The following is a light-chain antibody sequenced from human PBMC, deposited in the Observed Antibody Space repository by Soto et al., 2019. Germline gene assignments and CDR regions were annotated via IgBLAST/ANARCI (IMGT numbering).Light chain of an antibody. CDR3: QQFYDAPWT. CDR1: QSVFSSSKNKNM. V-gene: IGKV4-1*01. J-gene: IGKJ1*01. CDR2: WVS. Sequence: DIVMTQSPDSLSVSLGERATINCKSSQSVFSSSKNKNMLACYQQKPGQAPKLLVYWVSIRESGGPDRISGSGSGTDFTLPISSLQAEDVAVYYCQQFYDAPWTFGQGTKVEIK.